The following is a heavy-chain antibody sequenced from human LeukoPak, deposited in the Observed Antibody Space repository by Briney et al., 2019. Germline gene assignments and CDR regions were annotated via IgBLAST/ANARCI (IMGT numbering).Heavy chain of an antibody. Sequence: GGSLRLSCAASGFTFSSYCMSWVRQAPGKGLEWVAFIWYNGSNKYYADSVQGRFTISRDNSKNTLYLQMNSLRAEDTAVYYCARDLMTTVNHFDYWGQGTLVTVSS. CDR1: GFTFSSYC. CDR3: ARDLMTTVNHFDY. CDR2: IWYNGSNK. J-gene: IGHJ4*02. D-gene: IGHD4-17*01. V-gene: IGHV3-33*08.